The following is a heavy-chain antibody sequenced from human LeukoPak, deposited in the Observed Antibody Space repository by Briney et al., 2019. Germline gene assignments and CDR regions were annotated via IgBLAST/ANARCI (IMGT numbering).Heavy chain of an antibody. V-gene: IGHV4-30-4*08. J-gene: IGHJ5*02. CDR1: GGSISSGDYY. CDR3: ARWGSSRTDCSGGSCYNWGYWFDP. Sequence: SETLSLTCTVSGGSISSGDYYWSWIRQPPGKGLEWIGYIYYSGSTYYNPSLKSRVTMSVDTSKNQFSLKLSSVTAADTAVYYCARWGSSRTDCSGGSCYNWGYWFDPWGQGTLVTVSS. CDR2: IYYSGST. D-gene: IGHD2-15*01.